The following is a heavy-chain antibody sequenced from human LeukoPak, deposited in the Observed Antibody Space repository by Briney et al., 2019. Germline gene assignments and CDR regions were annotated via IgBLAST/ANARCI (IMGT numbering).Heavy chain of an antibody. CDR2: IIPIFGTA. V-gene: IGHV1-69*13. CDR1: GGTFSSYA. J-gene: IGHJ4*02. Sequence: SVKVSCKASGGTFSSYAISWVRQAPGHGLEWMGGIIPIFGTANYAQKFQGRVTITADESTRTAYMELSSLRSEDTAVYCCVRAPHSPDYCGQGDLGTVSS. CDR3: VRAPHSPDY.